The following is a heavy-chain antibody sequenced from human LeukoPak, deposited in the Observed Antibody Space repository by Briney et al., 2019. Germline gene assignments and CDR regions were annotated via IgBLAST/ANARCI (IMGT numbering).Heavy chain of an antibody. CDR1: GFTFSSYG. CDR3: TSASYSSGWYNF. D-gene: IGHD6-19*01. V-gene: IGHV3-30*03. Sequence: GGSLRLSCAASGFTFSSYGMHWVRQAPGKGLEWVAVISYDGSNKYYADSVKGRFTISRDNSKNTLYLQMNSLRAEDTAVYYCTSASYSSGWYNFWGHGTLVTVSS. J-gene: IGHJ5*01. CDR2: ISYDGSNK.